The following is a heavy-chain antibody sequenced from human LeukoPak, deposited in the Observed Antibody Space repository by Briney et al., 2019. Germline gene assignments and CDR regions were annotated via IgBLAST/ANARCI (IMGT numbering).Heavy chain of an antibody. CDR2: IIPIFGTA. Sequence: SVKVSCKASGWIFSSYAISWVRQAPGQGLEWMGRIIPIFGTANYAQKFQGRDTITTDESTSTAYMELSSLRSEDTAVYYCARERPDYYDSSGYFGYFDYWGQGTLVSVSS. D-gene: IGHD3-22*01. J-gene: IGHJ4*02. CDR1: GWIFSSYA. CDR3: ARERPDYYDSSGYFGYFDY. V-gene: IGHV1-69*05.